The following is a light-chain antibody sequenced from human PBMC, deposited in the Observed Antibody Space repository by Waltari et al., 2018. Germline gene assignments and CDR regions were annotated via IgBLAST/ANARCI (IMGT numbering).Light chain of an antibody. CDR3: HLRSNWRYT. J-gene: IGKJ2*01. CDR1: QGVTKY. Sequence: EIVLTQSPAILSLSPGERATLPCRPSQGVTKYLSSYQLKPGQAPSLLIYDASNRATGIPTRFSGSGSGTDFTLTISSLEPDDFAVYFCHLRSNWRYTFGQGTKLEIK. CDR2: DAS. V-gene: IGKV3-11*01.